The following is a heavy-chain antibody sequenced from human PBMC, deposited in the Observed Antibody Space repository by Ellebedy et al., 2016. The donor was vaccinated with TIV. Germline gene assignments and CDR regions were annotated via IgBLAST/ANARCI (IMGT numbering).Heavy chain of an antibody. V-gene: IGHV1-3*01. CDR1: GYTFTSYA. CDR3: ARGGGSYSDFDY. Sequence: AASVKVSCKASGYTFTSYAMHWVRQAPGHRLEWMGWINVGNGNTKYSQKFQGRVTITRDTSASTAYMELSSLRSGDTAVYYCARGGGSYSDFDYWGQGTLVTVSS. J-gene: IGHJ4*02. CDR2: INVGNGNT. D-gene: IGHD1-26*01.